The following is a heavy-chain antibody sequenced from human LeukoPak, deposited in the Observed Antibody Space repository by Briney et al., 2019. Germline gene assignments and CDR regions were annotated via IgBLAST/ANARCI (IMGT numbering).Heavy chain of an antibody. CDR1: GSTFSSYG. CDR2: IRSDGSNK. D-gene: IGHD6-19*01. CDR3: AKKGYSYGWRDSYYFDY. J-gene: IGHJ4*02. Sequence: GGSLRLSCAASGSTFSSYGMHWVRQAPGKGLEWVAFIRSDGSNKYYADSVKGRFIISRDNSKLYLQMNSLRAEDTAVYFCAKKGYSYGWRDSYYFDYWGQGTLVTVSS. V-gene: IGHV3-30*02.